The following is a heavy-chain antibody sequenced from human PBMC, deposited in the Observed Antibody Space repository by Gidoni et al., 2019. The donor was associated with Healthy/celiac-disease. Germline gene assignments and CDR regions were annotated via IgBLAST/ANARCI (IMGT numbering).Heavy chain of an antibody. CDR3: ARDPLGYCSTTSCPGFNL. V-gene: IGHV4-4*02. Sequence: QVQLQESGPGLVKPSGTLSLTCTVSGGSISSRNWWSWVRQPPGKGLEWLGELFHSGSTYYNPSLKSRVTISVDESKNQLSLKLRSVTAADTAVYYCARDPLGYCSTTSCPGFNLWGRGTLVTVSA. D-gene: IGHD2-2*01. CDR2: LFHSGST. J-gene: IGHJ2*01. CDR1: GGSISSRNW.